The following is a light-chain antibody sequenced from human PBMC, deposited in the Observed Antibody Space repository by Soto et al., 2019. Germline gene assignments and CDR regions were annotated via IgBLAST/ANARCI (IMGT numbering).Light chain of an antibody. Sequence: DIPMTQSPSSLSASVGDKITINCRASQSINTFLNWYQQKPGKAPKLLMYSASSLQGGVPSRFSGSGAGTDFTLTISSLQPEDSATYYCQQSHSLPITFGQGTRLEIK. CDR1: QSINTF. J-gene: IGKJ5*01. CDR3: QQSHSLPIT. V-gene: IGKV1-39*01. CDR2: SAS.